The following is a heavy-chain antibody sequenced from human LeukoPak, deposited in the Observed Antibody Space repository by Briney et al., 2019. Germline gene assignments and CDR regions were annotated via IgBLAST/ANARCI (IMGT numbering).Heavy chain of an antibody. CDR3: ARSLLWFGELWDNWFDP. CDR2: IYPGDSDT. D-gene: IGHD3-10*01. Sequence: GESLKIPCKGSGYSFISYWIGWVRQMPGKGLEWMGIIYPGDSDTRYSPSFQGQVTISADKSISTAYLQWSSLKASDTAMYYCARSLLWFGELWDNWFDPWGQGTLVTVSS. CDR1: GYSFISYW. J-gene: IGHJ5*02. V-gene: IGHV5-51*01.